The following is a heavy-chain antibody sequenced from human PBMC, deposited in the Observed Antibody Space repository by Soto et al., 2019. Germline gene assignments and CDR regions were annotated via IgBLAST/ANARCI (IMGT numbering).Heavy chain of an antibody. V-gene: IGHV4-31*03. D-gene: IGHD6-25*01. CDR1: GDSISSGGYY. CDR2: IYYSGST. Sequence: QVQLQESGPGLVKPSQTLSLTCTVSGDSISSGGYYWSWIRQHPGKGLEWIGYIYYSGSTYYNPSLKSRVTISVDTSKNQFSLKLSSVTAADTAVYYCAREAAGILNWFDPWGQGTLVTVSS. CDR3: AREAAGILNWFDP. J-gene: IGHJ5*02.